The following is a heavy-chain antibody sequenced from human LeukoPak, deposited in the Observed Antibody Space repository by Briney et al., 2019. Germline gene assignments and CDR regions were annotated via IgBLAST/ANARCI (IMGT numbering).Heavy chain of an antibody. Sequence: SETLSLTCSVSGGSISSYYWSWIRQPPGKGLEWIGYIYYSWSTNYNPSLKTRVTISVDTSKNQFSLRLSSVTAADTAVYYCARSPGYYFDYWGQGTLVTVSS. J-gene: IGHJ4*02. CDR2: IYYSWST. D-gene: IGHD7-27*01. CDR1: GGSISSYY. CDR3: ARSPGYYFDY. V-gene: IGHV4-59*01.